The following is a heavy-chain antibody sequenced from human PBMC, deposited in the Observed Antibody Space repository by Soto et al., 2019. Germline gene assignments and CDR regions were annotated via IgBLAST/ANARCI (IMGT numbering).Heavy chain of an antibody. Sequence: PGESLKISCKGSEYTFSNFWIAWVRQMPGKGLEWMGSIYPGDSDVKYSPSFQGQVTISVDRSLNTAYLQWDSLKASDTAMYYRSRHNREGYTSGYRNQAFDYWGHGTLVTVSS. CDR1: EYTFSNFW. D-gene: IGHD3-22*01. J-gene: IGHJ4*01. V-gene: IGHV5-51*01. CDR2: IYPGDSDV. CDR3: SRHNREGYTSGYRNQAFDY.